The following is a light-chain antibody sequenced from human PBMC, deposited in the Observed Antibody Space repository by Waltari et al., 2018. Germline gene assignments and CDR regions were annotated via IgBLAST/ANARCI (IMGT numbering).Light chain of an antibody. CDR3: SSYTSSSTLYV. CDR1: SSDIGSYTY. V-gene: IGLV2-14*01. J-gene: IGLJ1*01. Sequence: QSALTQPASVSGSPGPTIAISCTGTSSDIGSYTYVSWYQQHQGQAPKLLIYDVNQRPSGVSHRFSGSKSGNTASLTISGLRAEDEADFYCSSYTSSSTLYVFGSGTKVTVL. CDR2: DVN.